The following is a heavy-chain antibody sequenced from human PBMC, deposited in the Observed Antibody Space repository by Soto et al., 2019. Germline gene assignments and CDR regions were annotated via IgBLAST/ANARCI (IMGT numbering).Heavy chain of an antibody. Sequence: LRLSCAASGFTFSSYAMHWVRQAPGKGLEWVAVISYDGSNKYYADSVKGRFTISRDNSKNTLYLQMNSLRAEDTAVYYCARAEDEITMIVVEYFDYWGQGTLVTVSS. D-gene: IGHD3-22*01. CDR3: ARAEDEITMIVVEYFDY. J-gene: IGHJ4*02. CDR2: ISYDGSNK. V-gene: IGHV3-30-3*01. CDR1: GFTFSSYA.